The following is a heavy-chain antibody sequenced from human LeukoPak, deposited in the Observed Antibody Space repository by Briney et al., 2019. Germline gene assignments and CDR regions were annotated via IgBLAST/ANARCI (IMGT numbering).Heavy chain of an antibody. CDR3: ARGGRLDY. V-gene: IGHV4-34*01. J-gene: IGHJ4*02. CDR1: GGSFSGYY. CDR2: INHSGST. Sequence: SETLSLTCAVYGGSFSGYYWSWIRQPPGKGLEWIGEINHSGSTNYNPSLKSRVTISVDTSKNQFSLKLSSVTAADTAVYYRARGGRLDYWGQGTLVTVSS.